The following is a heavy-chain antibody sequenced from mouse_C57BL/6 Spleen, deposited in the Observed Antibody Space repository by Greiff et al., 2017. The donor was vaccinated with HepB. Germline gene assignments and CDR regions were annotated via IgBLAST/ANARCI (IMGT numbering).Heavy chain of an antibody. Sequence: QVQLQQSGPELVKPGASVKISCKASGYAFSSSWMNWVKQRPGKGLEWIGRIYPGDGDTNYNGKCKGKSTLTADKSYSTVYMQLSSLTSEDSAVYFCARTGNGNYYWGQGTTLTVSS. CDR1: GYAFSSSW. D-gene: IGHD2-1*01. J-gene: IGHJ2*01. V-gene: IGHV1-82*01. CDR3: ARTGNGNYY. CDR2: IYPGDGDT.